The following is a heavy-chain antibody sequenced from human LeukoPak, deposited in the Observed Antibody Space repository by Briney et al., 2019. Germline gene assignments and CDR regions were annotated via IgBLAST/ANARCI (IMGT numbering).Heavy chain of an antibody. J-gene: IGHJ6*02. Sequence: PGGSLRLSCAASGFTFSSYGMHWVRQAPGKGLEWVAVIWYDGSNKYYADSVKGRFTISRDNSKNTLYLQMNSLRAEDTAVYYCARRVAAAARIYYYGMDVWGQGTTVTVSS. D-gene: IGHD6-13*01. CDR2: IWYDGSNK. CDR1: GFTFSSYG. CDR3: ARRVAAAARIYYYGMDV. V-gene: IGHV3-33*08.